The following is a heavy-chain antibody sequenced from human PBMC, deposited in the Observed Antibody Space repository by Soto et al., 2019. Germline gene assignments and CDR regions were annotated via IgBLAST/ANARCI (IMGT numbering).Heavy chain of an antibody. V-gene: IGHV3-11*01. D-gene: IGHD6-13*01. CDR2: ISSSGSTI. CDR3: AREQQQPIDAFDI. CDR1: GFTFSDYY. Sequence: SLRLSCAASGFTFSDYYMSWIRQAPGKGLEWVSYISSSGSTIYYADSVKGRFTISRDNAKNSLYLQMNSLRAEDTAVYYCAREQQQPIDAFDIWGQGTMVTVSS. J-gene: IGHJ3*02.